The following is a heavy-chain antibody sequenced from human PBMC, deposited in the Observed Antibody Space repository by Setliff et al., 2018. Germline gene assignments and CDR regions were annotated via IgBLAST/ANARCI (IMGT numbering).Heavy chain of an antibody. CDR1: GFTFSSYW. Sequence: PGGSLRLSCAASGFTFSSYWMSWVRQAPGKGLEWVANIKQDGSSKFYGDSVKGRITISRDNSKNTLYLQMDSLRADDTAVYYCARNWVTAQHYYYGMDVWGQGTTVTVSS. D-gene: IGHD2-21*02. J-gene: IGHJ6*02. CDR2: IKQDGSSK. V-gene: IGHV3-7*01. CDR3: ARNWVTAQHYYYGMDV.